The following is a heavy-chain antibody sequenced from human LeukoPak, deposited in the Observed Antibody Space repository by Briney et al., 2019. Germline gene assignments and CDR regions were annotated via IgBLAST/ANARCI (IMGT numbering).Heavy chain of an antibody. D-gene: IGHD3-22*01. CDR1: GGSISSGDYY. CDR2: IYYSGST. CDR3: ARRMISEASIDKGNWLDP. Sequence: SQTLSLTCTVSGGSISSGDYYWSWIRQPPGKGLEWIGYIYYSGSTYYNPSLESRVTISVDTSKNQFSLKLSSVTAADTAVYYCARRMISEASIDKGNWLDPWGQGTLVTVSS. V-gene: IGHV4-30-4*01. J-gene: IGHJ5*02.